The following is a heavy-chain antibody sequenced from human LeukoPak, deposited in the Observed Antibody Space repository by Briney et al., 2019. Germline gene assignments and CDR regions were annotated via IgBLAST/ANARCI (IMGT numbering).Heavy chain of an antibody. CDR1: GYTFTSYG. Sequence: ASVKVSCKASGYTFTSYGISWVRRAPGQGLEWMGWISAYNGNTNYAQKLQGRVTMTTDTSTSTAYMELRSLRSDDTAVYYCARVPPVGYYYDSSGYYDYWGQGTLVTVSS. J-gene: IGHJ4*02. V-gene: IGHV1-18*01. D-gene: IGHD3-22*01. CDR3: ARVPPVGYYYDSSGYYDY. CDR2: ISAYNGNT.